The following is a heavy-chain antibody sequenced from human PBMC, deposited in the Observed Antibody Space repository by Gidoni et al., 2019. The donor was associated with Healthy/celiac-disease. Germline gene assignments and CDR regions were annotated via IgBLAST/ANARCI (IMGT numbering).Heavy chain of an antibody. Sequence: QVQLVESGGGVVQPGRSLRLSCAASGFTFSSYAMHWVRQAPGKGLEWLAVISYDGSNKYYADSVKGRFTISRDNSKNTLYLQMNSLRAEDTAVYYCARDLRYSSSAGDYWGQGTLVTVSS. V-gene: IGHV3-30-3*01. J-gene: IGHJ4*02. D-gene: IGHD6-6*01. CDR3: ARDLRYSSSAGDY. CDR2: ISYDGSNK. CDR1: GFTFSSYA.